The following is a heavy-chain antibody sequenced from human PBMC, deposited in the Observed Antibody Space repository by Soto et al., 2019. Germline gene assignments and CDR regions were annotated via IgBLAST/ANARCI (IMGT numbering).Heavy chain of an antibody. Sequence: QVQLVESGGGVVQPGRSLRLSCAASGFTFSTYAMHWVRQAPGKGLEWVALIWSDGSNQYYADSVKGRFTISRDNSKNTLYLQMTSLRAEDTAVYYCARDQSSGTFDYWGQGTLVTVSS. CDR2: IWSDGSNQ. J-gene: IGHJ4*02. CDR3: ARDQSSGTFDY. V-gene: IGHV3-33*01. D-gene: IGHD6-19*01. CDR1: GFTFSTYA.